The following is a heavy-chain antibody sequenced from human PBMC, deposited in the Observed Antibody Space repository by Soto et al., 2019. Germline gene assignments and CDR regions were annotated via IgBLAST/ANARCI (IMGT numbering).Heavy chain of an antibody. V-gene: IGHV4-30-4*01. Sequence: PSQTLCLTRTVSGGTISSGGNFLSRLRHPPGKGLEWMGYIYYSLSTYYNPSLKRRVTISVDTAKNQFSLKLSSVTAGDTAVYYCARVYRTMVRGVTISQHFDYWGQGPLVTIS. D-gene: IGHD3-10*01. J-gene: IGHJ4*02. CDR1: GGTISSGGNF. CDR2: IYYSLST. CDR3: ARVYRTMVRGVTISQHFDY.